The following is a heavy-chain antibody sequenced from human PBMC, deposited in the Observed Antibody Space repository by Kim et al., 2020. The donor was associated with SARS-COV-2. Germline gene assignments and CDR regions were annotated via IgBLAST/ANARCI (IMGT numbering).Heavy chain of an antibody. D-gene: IGHD3-10*01. Sequence: ANYAQKFQGRVTITADESTSTAYMELSSLRSEDTAVYYCARERRGDYFDYWGQGTLVTVSS. V-gene: IGHV1-69*01. CDR2: A. CDR3: ARERRGDYFDY. J-gene: IGHJ4*02.